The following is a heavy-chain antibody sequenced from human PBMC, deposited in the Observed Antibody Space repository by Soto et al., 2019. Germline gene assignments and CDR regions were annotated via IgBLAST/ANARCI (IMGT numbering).Heavy chain of an antibody. J-gene: IGHJ5*02. D-gene: IGHD2-21*02. CDR2: IFYSGGT. V-gene: IGHV4-31*01. CDR3: ARSPPGPLSRPNWFDQ. Sequence: QVQLQESGPGLVKPSQTLSLTCSVSGGYISSGSYYWTWIRQFPGRGLEWIGYIFYSGGTYYNPSLKSPVSLSIDTSKNQFSLKLTSMTAADTAVYYSARSPPGPLSRPNWFDQWGQGPLVTVSS. CDR1: GGYISSGSYY.